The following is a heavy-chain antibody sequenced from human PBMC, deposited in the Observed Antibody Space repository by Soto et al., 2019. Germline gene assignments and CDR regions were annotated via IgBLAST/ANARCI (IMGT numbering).Heavy chain of an antibody. Sequence: ASVKVSCKASGYTFTQYYIHWVRQAPGQGREWVGLIKPGTGGTIYTPKLEGRVTMTRDTSTSPVYMDLNTLRSEDTGVYYCATLNWTSHYFRVRAYPAQWG. J-gene: IGHJ1*01. CDR1: GYTFTQYY. V-gene: IGHV1-46*04. D-gene: IGHD1-1*01. CDR3: ATLNWTSHYFRVRAYPAQ. CDR2: IKPGTGGT.